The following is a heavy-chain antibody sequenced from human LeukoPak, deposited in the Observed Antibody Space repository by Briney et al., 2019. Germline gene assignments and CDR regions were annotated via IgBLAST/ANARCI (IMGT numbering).Heavy chain of an antibody. Sequence: PSETLSLTCSVSGGSISSNTFYWGWIRQPPGKGLEWIGSMSFSGSSSYNPSLQSRVAISIDASKNQFSLRLSSVTAADTAVYYCARGAGTTSCFIYWGQGTLVTVSS. V-gene: IGHV4-39*01. CDR2: MSFSGSS. J-gene: IGHJ4*02. CDR1: GGSISSNTFY. CDR3: ARGAGTTSCFIY. D-gene: IGHD2-2*01.